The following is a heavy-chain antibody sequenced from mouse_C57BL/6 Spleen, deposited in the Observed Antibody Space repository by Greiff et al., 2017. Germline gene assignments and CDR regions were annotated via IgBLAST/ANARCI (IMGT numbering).Heavy chain of an antibody. J-gene: IGHJ2*01. CDR1: GYAFSSSW. D-gene: IGHD1-1*01. CDR2: IYPGDGDT. CDR3: ERTHTTVVRDFDD. V-gene: IGHV1-82*01. Sequence: QLQQSGPELVKPGASVKISCKASGYAFSSSWMNWVKQRPGKGLEWIGRIYPGDGDTNYNGKFKGKATLTADKSSSTAYMQLSSLTSEDSAVYVCERTHTTVVRDFDDWGQGTTLTVSS.